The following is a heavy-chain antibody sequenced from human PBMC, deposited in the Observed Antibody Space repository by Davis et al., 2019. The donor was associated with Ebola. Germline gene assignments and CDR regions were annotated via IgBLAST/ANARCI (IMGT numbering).Heavy chain of an antibody. D-gene: IGHD5-18*01. V-gene: IGHV4-30-4*01. J-gene: IGHJ5*02. CDR3: ARDGYSYGYVSWFDP. CDR2: IYYSGST. Sequence: PSETLSLTCTVSGGSISSGDYYWSWIRQPPGKGLEWIGYIYYSGSTYYNPSLKSRVTMSVDTSKNQFSLKLSSVTAADTAVYYCARDGYSYGYVSWFDPWGQGTLVTVSS. CDR1: GGSISSGDYY.